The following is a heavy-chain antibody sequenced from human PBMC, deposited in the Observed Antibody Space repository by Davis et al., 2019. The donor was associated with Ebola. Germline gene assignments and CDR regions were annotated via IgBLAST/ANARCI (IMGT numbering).Heavy chain of an antibody. Sequence: AASVKVSCKASGYTFTSYDINWVRQATGQGLEWMGWMNPHSGNTGYAQKFQGRVTMTRATSMTTAYMELNSLRSDDTAVYYCARAVPATQNLDYWGQGTLVTVSS. J-gene: IGHJ4*02. V-gene: IGHV1-8*01. CDR2: MNPHSGNT. CDR3: ARAVPATQNLDY. CDR1: GYTFTSYD. D-gene: IGHD2-15*01.